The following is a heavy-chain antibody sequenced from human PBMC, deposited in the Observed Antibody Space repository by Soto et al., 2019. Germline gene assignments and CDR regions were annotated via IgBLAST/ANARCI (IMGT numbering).Heavy chain of an antibody. J-gene: IGHJ4*02. Sequence: QVQLVESGGGLVKPGGSLRLSCAASGFNFKDYYMTWFRQAPGKGLEYVSYISGSGSDTKYADSVKGRFTISRDNAENSLYLQMNNLRAEDTAVYYCARPTRMTRDWGQGTLVTVSS. CDR2: ISGSGSDT. CDR1: GFNFKDYY. CDR3: ARPTRMTRD. V-gene: IGHV3-11*05.